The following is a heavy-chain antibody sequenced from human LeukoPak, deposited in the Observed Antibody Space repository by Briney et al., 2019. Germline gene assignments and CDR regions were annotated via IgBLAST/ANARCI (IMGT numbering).Heavy chain of an antibody. D-gene: IGHD3-10*01. Sequence: GGSLRLSCAASEFTFSSYAMHWVRQAPGKGLEWVAVISYDGSNKYYADSVKGRFTISRDNSKNTLYLQMNSLRAEDTAVYYCASRGFDYWGQGTLVTVSS. V-gene: IGHV3-30-3*01. CDR2: ISYDGSNK. J-gene: IGHJ4*02. CDR3: ASRGFDY. CDR1: EFTFSSYA.